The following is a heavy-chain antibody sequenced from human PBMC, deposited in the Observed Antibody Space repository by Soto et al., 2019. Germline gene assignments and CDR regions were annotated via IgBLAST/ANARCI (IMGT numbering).Heavy chain of an antibody. D-gene: IGHD5-12*01. V-gene: IGHV4-4*07. Sequence: SETLSLTCTVSGASISDAYWSWIRQAAGKRLEWIGRIHSSGTFNYNPSLKSRVSISRDTSKNQISLKLSSVTAADTAVYYCARDNIVSKGYGMDVWGQGTTVTVSS. CDR2: IHSSGTF. CDR1: GASISDAY. CDR3: ARDNIVSKGYGMDV. J-gene: IGHJ6*02.